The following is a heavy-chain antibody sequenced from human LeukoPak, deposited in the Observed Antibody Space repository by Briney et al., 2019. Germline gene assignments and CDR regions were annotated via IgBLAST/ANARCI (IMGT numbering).Heavy chain of an antibody. CDR2: INKDGSST. CDR3: ASQTSGYSGYSSHY. J-gene: IGHJ4*02. CDR1: GFTFSGYW. D-gene: IGHD5-12*01. V-gene: IGHV3-74*01. Sequence: PGGSLRLSCAASGFTFSGYWMHWVRQVPGKGLVWVSRINKDGSSTTYADSVKGRFTISRDNSKDTLYLQMNSLRAVDTAVYYCASQTSGYSGYSSHYWGQGTLVTVSS.